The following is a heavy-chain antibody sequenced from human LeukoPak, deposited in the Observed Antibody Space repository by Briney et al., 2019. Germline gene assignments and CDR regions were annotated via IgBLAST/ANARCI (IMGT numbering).Heavy chain of an antibody. J-gene: IGHJ2*01. Sequence: SETLSLTCTVSGGSISSGGYYWSWIRQHPGKGLEWIGYIYHSGSTYYNPSLKSRVTISVDRSKYQFSLKLSSVTAADTAVYYCARDRYGVFDLWGRGTLVTVSS. CDR1: GGSISSGGYY. CDR2: IYHSGST. D-gene: IGHD4-17*01. V-gene: IGHV4-30-2*01. CDR3: ARDRYGVFDL.